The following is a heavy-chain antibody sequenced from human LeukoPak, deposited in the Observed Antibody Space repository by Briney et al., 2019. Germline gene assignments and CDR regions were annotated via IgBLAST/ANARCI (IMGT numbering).Heavy chain of an antibody. CDR3: AKGVCGGGSCPLDY. CDR1: GFTFSSYA. Sequence: GGSLRLSCAASGFTFSSYAMTWVRQAPGKGLEWVSVISGSGSITYYADSVKGRFTISRDNSKNTLYLQMNSLRAEDTAVHYCAKGVCGGGSCPLDYWGQGTLVTVSS. J-gene: IGHJ4*02. V-gene: IGHV3-23*01. CDR2: ISGSGSIT. D-gene: IGHD2-15*01.